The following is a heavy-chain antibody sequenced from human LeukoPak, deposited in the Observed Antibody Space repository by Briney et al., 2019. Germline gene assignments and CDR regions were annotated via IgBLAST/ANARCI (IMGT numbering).Heavy chain of an antibody. CDR3: ASPKYCSSTSCYRRTGYYMDV. J-gene: IGHJ6*03. CDR2: ISSSSSYI. D-gene: IGHD2-2*02. Sequence: GGSLRLSCAASGFTFSSYSMNWVRQAPGKGLEWVSSISSSSSYIYYADSVKGRFTISRDNAKNSLYLQMNSLRAEDTAVYYCASPKYCSSTSCYRRTGYYMDVWGKGTTVTVSS. V-gene: IGHV3-21*01. CDR1: GFTFSSYS.